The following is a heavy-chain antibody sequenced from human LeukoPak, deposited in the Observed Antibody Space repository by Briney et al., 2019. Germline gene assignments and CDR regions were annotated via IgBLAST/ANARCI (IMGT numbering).Heavy chain of an antibody. CDR2: IKQDGSEK. CDR3: ARESGWYSFDC. Sequence: GGSLRLSCAASGFTFSNYWMSWVRQAPGKGLEWVANIKQDGSEKYYVDSVKGRFTISRDNAKNSLYLQMNSLRAEDTAVYYCARESGWYSFDCWGQGTLVTVSS. CDR1: GFTFSNYW. J-gene: IGHJ4*02. V-gene: IGHV3-7*01. D-gene: IGHD6-19*01.